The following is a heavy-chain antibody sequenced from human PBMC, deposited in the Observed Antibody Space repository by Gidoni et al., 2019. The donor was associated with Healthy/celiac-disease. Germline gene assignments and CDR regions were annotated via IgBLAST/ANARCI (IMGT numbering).Heavy chain of an antibody. J-gene: IGHJ4*02. Sequence: EVQLVESGGGLVQPGGSLRLSCAASGFTFSGYWIRWVRQAPGKGLEWVANIKQDGSEKYYVDSVKGRFTISRDNAKNSLYLQMNSLRAEDTAVYYCARGPGPLIDYWGQGTLVTVSS. V-gene: IGHV3-7*03. CDR2: IKQDGSEK. CDR1: GFTFSGYW. CDR3: ARGPGPLIDY.